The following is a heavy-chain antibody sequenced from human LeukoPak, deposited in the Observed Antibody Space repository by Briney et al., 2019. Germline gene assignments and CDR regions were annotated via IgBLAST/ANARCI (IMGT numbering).Heavy chain of an antibody. V-gene: IGHV3-20*04. CDR2: INWNGGRT. Sequence: GGSLRLSCTASGFNFDDYGMSWVRQAPGKGLEWVSGINWNGGRTGYADSVKGRFTISRDNAKNSLYLQMNSLRAEDTALYYCARDDCGYYPDLDYWGQGTLVTVSS. J-gene: IGHJ4*02. CDR3: ARDDCGYYPDLDY. D-gene: IGHD3-22*01. CDR1: GFNFDDYG.